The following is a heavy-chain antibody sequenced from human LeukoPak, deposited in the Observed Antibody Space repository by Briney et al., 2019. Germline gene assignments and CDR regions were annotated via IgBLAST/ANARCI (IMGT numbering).Heavy chain of an antibody. Sequence: SETLSLTCTVSGGSISSYYWSWIRQPPGKGLEWIGYIYYSGSTNYNPSLKSRVTISVDTSKNQFSLKLSSVTAADTAVYYCARDELSYYGAFDIWGQGTMVTVSS. V-gene: IGHV4-59*01. J-gene: IGHJ3*02. CDR2: IYYSGST. D-gene: IGHD1-26*01. CDR1: GGSISSYY. CDR3: ARDELSYYGAFDI.